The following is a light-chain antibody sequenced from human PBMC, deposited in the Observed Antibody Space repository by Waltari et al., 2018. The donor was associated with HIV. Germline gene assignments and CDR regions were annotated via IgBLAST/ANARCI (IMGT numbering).Light chain of an antibody. Sequence: DIQMTQSPSSLSTSVGDRVTITCRASQNISTSLNWYQQKSGKAPNPLIYTESNLQTGVPSRFSGSGSGTNFTLTISGLQPEDSATYFCQQSYSTPRTFGQGTKVEIK. CDR3: QQSYSTPRT. J-gene: IGKJ1*01. V-gene: IGKV1-39*01. CDR2: TES. CDR1: QNISTS.